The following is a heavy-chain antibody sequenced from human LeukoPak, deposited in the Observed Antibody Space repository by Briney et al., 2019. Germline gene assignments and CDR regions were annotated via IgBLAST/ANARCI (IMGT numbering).Heavy chain of an antibody. Sequence: ASVKVSCKASGYTFTNYAMHWVRQAPGQRLEWMGWINAGNGNTKYSQKFQGRVTITRDTSASTAYMELSSLRSGDTAVYYCARTKSVRGDSSPLGYWGQGTLVTVSS. D-gene: IGHD3-10*01. J-gene: IGHJ4*02. V-gene: IGHV1-3*01. CDR2: INAGNGNT. CDR1: GYTFTNYA. CDR3: ARTKSVRGDSSPLGY.